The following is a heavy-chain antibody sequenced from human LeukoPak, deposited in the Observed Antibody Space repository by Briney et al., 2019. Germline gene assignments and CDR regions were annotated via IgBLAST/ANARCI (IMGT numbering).Heavy chain of an antibody. D-gene: IGHD1-26*01. CDR3: ATGLVGATRPYAFDI. CDR1: GYTLTELS. J-gene: IGHJ3*02. V-gene: IGHV1-24*01. Sequence: ASVKVSCKVSGYTLTELSMHWVRQAPGKGLEWMGGFDPEDGETIYAQKFQGRVTMTEDTPTDTAYMELSSLRSEDTAVYYCATGLVGATRPYAFDIWGQGTMVTVSS. CDR2: FDPEDGET.